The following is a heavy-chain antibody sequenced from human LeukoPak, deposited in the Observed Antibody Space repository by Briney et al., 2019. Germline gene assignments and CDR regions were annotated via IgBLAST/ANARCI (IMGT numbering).Heavy chain of an antibody. CDR2: ISGSGGST. Sequence: PGGSLRLSCAASGFTFSSYAMSWVRQAPGKGLEWVSAISGSGGSTYYADSVKGRFTISRDNSKNTLYLQMNSLRAEDTAVYYCAKCDRFYYDSSGYYPHWGQGTLVTVSS. CDR3: AKCDRFYYDSSGYYPH. D-gene: IGHD3-22*01. CDR1: GFTFSSYA. J-gene: IGHJ4*02. V-gene: IGHV3-23*01.